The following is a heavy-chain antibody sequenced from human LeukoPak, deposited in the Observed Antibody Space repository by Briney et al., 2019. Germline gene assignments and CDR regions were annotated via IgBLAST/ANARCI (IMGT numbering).Heavy chain of an antibody. CDR2: IYNSGST. CDR1: GYSTSSGYY. CDR3: ARHESSSWYNYFQH. J-gene: IGHJ1*01. D-gene: IGHD6-13*01. Sequence: SETLSLTCTVSGYSTSSGYYWGWIRQPPGKGLEWIGTIYNSGSTYYSPSLKSRVTISVDTSKNQFSLKLNSVTATDTAVYYCARHESSSWYNYFQHWGQGTLVTVSS. V-gene: IGHV4-38-2*02.